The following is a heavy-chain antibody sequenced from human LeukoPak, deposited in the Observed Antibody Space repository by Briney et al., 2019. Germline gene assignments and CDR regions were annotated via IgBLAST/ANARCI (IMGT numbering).Heavy chain of an antibody. V-gene: IGHV3-23*01. D-gene: IGHD1-26*01. CDR3: AKDSPVATR. J-gene: IGHJ4*02. Sequence: GGSLRLSCAASGFTFSSSAMSWVRQAPGRGLEWVSSITDSGDGTYYADSVKGRFTISRDDSKNTLYLQMNSLRAEDTAVYYCAKDSPVATRWGQGTLVTVSS. CDR2: ITDSGDGT. CDR1: GFTFSSSA.